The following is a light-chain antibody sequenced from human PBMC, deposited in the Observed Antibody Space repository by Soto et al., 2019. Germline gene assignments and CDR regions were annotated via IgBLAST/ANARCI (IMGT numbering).Light chain of an antibody. Sequence: QSALTQPASVSGSPGQSITISCTGTSSDVGGYNYVSWYQQHPGKAPKLMIYEVSNRPSGVSNRFSGSKSGNTASLTISWLHAEDEADYYCSSYTSSSTLVFGTGTKLTVL. V-gene: IGLV2-14*01. CDR3: SSYTSSSTLV. CDR2: EVS. CDR1: SSDVGGYNY. J-gene: IGLJ1*01.